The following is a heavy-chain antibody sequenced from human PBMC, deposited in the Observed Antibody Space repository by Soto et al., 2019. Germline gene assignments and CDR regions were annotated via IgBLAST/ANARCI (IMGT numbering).Heavy chain of an antibody. CDR2: IIPIFGTA. Sequence: SVKVSCKASGGTFSSYAISWVRQAPGQGLEWMGGIIPIFGTANYAQKFQGRVTITSDESTSTAYMELSRLRYEDTAVYYCARARNTENYYDSSGYVYNWFHXWGQATLFTVSX. D-gene: IGHD3-22*01. J-gene: IGHJ5*02. CDR1: GGTFSSYA. CDR3: ARARNTENYYDSSGYVYNWFHX. V-gene: IGHV1-69*13.